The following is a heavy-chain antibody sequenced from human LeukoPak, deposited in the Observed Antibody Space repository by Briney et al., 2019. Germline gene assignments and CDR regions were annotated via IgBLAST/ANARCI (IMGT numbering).Heavy chain of an antibody. Sequence: SETLPLTCAVYGGSFSGYYWRCIRQPPGGGLEWIGEINHSGSTNYNPSLKSRVTISVETSKNQCSLKLSSVTAADTAVYYCAREEPGYTYGRDAFDIWGQGTMVTVSS. CDR3: AREEPGYTYGRDAFDI. V-gene: IGHV4-34*01. D-gene: IGHD5-18*01. CDR1: GGSFSGYY. CDR2: INHSGST. J-gene: IGHJ3*02.